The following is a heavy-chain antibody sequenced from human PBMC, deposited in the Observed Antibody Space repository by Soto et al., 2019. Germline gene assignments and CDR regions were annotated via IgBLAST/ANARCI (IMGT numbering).Heavy chain of an antibody. CDR1: GYTFTSYG. Sequence: QVQLVQSGAEVKKPGASVKVSCKASGYTFTSYGISWVRQAPGQGLEWMGWISAYNGNTNYAQKPQGRVTMTTDTSTSTAHMELRSLRSDDTAVYYCASSLLVGYGLEGESDWVQGTLVTVSS. CDR2: ISAYNGNT. V-gene: IGHV1-18*01. D-gene: IGHD5-18*01. CDR3: ASSLLVGYGLEGESD. J-gene: IGHJ4*02.